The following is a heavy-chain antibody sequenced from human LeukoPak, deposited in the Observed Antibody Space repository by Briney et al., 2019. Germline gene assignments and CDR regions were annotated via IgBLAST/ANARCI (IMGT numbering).Heavy chain of an antibody. D-gene: IGHD3-9*01. CDR1: GGSISSGSYF. Sequence: SETLSLTCTVSGGSISSGSYFWSWIRQPAGKGLESIGRIYTSGSTNYNPSLKSRVTISVDTSKNQFSLKLSSVTAADTAVYYCARNDILTGYCFDYWGQGTLVTVSS. CDR2: IYTSGST. CDR3: ARNDILTGYCFDY. J-gene: IGHJ4*02. V-gene: IGHV4-61*02.